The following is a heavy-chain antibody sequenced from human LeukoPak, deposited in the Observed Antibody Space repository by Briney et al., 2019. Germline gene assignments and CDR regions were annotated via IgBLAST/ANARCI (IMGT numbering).Heavy chain of an antibody. V-gene: IGHV4-38-2*01. D-gene: IGHD3-16*01. CDR1: GYSISSNYY. CDR2: IYYSGST. J-gene: IGHJ5*02. CDR3: ASDRWLGELWVDP. Sequence: KPSETLSLTCAVSGYSISSNYYWGWIRQPPGKGRGWIGGIYYSGSTYYNPSLKSRVTISVDTSKNQFSLKLSSVTAADTAVYYCASDRWLGELWVDPWGQGTLVTVSS.